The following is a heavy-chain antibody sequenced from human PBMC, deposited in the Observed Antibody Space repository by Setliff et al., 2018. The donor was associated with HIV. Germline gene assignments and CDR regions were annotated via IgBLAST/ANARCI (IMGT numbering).Heavy chain of an antibody. J-gene: IGHJ4*02. CDR2: ITSGGST. CDR3: AKGFRPVDTALVSGPTY. D-gene: IGHD5-18*01. CDR1: GFTFSSYT. V-gene: IGHV3-23*01. Sequence: GGSLRLSCAASGFTFSSYTMNWVRQTPEKGLEWVSIITSGGSTYYADSAKGRFIISRDNSQNTLYLQMNSLRADDTAIYYCAKGFRPVDTALVSGPTYWGQGIRVTVSS.